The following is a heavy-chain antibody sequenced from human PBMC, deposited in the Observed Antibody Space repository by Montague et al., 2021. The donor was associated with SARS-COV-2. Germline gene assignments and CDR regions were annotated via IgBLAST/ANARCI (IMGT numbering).Heavy chain of an antibody. V-gene: IGHV4-59*08. CDR1: GGSISSYY. CDR3: ARSWGQWLLWGYYFVY. J-gene: IGHJ4*02. D-gene: IGHD6-19*01. CDR2: IYYSGST. Sequence: SETLSLTCTVSGGSISSYYWSWIRQPPGKGLEWIGYIYYSGSTXXXPSXXXRVTISVDTSKNQFSLKLSSVTAADTAVYYCARSWGQWLLWGYYFVYWGQGTLVTVSS.